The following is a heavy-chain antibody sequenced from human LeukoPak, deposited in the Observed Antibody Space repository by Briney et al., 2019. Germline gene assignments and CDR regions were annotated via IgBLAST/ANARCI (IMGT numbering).Heavy chain of an antibody. CDR2: IYYSGST. Sequence: SETLSLTCTVSGGSISSGGYYWIWIRQHPGKGLECIGYIYYSGSTYYNPSLKSRVTISVDTSKNQFSLKLSSVTAADTAVYYCARGTYYYDSSGYWDWFDPWGEGTLVTVSS. CDR1: GGSISSGGYY. J-gene: IGHJ5*02. CDR3: ARGTYYYDSSGYWDWFDP. V-gene: IGHV4-31*03. D-gene: IGHD3-22*01.